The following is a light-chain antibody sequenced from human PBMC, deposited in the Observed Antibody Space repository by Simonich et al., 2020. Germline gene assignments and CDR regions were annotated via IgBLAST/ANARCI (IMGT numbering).Light chain of an antibody. CDR1: RSDVGGYNL. Sequence: QSALTQPASVSGSPGQSITISCTGTRSDVGGYNLVSWYQQHPGKAPKLMIYEGSKRPSGFSNRFSGAKSGNTASLTIAGLQAEDEADYYCCSYTGSSTYVVFGGGTKLTVL. J-gene: IGLJ2*01. V-gene: IGLV2-23*01. CDR2: EGS. CDR3: CSYTGSSTYVV.